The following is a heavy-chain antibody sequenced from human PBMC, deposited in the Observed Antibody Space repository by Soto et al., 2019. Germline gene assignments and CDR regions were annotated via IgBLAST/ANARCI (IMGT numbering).Heavy chain of an antibody. CDR1: GGSISSGGYY. J-gene: IGHJ4*02. CDR2: IYYSGST. CDR3: AGRRRSRGGTYGNSGFDY. D-gene: IGHD4-17*01. V-gene: IGHV4-31*03. Sequence: PSETLSLTCTVSGGSISSGGYYWSWIRQHPGKGLEWIGYIYYSGSTYYNPSLKSRVTISVDTSKNQFSLKLSSVTAADTAVYYCAGRRRSRGGTYGNSGFDYWGQGTLVTVSS.